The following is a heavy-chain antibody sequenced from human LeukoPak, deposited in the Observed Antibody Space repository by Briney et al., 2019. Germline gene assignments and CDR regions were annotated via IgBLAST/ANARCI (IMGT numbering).Heavy chain of an antibody. D-gene: IGHD6-13*01. CDR1: GGSISSGYY. CDR2: IYHSGFT. CDR3: ARDQWQQLSRYNWFDP. V-gene: IGHV4-38-2*02. J-gene: IGHJ5*02. Sequence: SETLSLTCTVSGGSISSGYYWGWIRQPPGKGLDWIGSIYHSGFTYYNPSLKSRVTISVDTSKNQFSLKLSSVTAADTAVYYCARDQWQQLSRYNWFDPWGQGTLVTVSS.